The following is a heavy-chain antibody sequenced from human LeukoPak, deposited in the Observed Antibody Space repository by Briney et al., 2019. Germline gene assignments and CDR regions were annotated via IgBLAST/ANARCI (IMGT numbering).Heavy chain of an antibody. V-gene: IGHV4-34*01. D-gene: IGHD3-22*01. CDR1: GGSFSGYY. CDR2: INHSGST. Sequence: SETLSLTCAVYGGSFSGYYWSWIRQPPGKGLEWIGEINHSGSTNYNPSLKSRVTISVDTSKNQFSLKLRSVTAADTAVYYCARRRPSHYYDSSGYFRAFDYWGQGTLVTVSS. J-gene: IGHJ4*02. CDR3: ARRRPSHYYDSSGYFRAFDY.